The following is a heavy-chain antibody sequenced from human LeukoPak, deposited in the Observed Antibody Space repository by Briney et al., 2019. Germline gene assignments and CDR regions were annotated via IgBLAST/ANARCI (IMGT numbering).Heavy chain of an antibody. CDR1: GGSISSYY. Sequence: SETLSLTCTVSGGSISSYYWSWIRQPPGKGLEWIGYIYYSGSTNYNPSLKSRVTISVDTSKNQFSLKLSSVTAADTAVYYCARLATYYDILTGYYPLYYFDYWGQGTLVTVSS. CDR2: IYYSGST. J-gene: IGHJ4*02. V-gene: IGHV4-59*01. D-gene: IGHD3-9*01. CDR3: ARLATYYDILTGYYPLYYFDY.